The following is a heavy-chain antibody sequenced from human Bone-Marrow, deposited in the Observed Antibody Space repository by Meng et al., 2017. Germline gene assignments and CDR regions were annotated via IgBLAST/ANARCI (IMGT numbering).Heavy chain of an antibody. CDR1: GSTFDDYT. D-gene: IGHD6-13*01. CDR2: ISWDGGST. V-gene: IGHV3-43*01. CDR3: AKDIRSEQQLVNYYYGMDV. Sequence: GESLKISCAASGSTFDDYTMHWVRQAPGKGLEWVSLISWDGGSTYYADSVKGRFTISRDNSKNSLYLQMNSLRTEDTALYYCAKDIRSEQQLVNYYYGMDVWGKGTTVTVSS. J-gene: IGHJ6*04.